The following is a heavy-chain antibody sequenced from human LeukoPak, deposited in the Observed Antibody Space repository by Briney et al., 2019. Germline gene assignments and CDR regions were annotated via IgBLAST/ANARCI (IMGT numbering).Heavy chain of an antibody. CDR1: GYTFTSYG. CDR2: ISAYNGNT. D-gene: IGHD2-2*01. V-gene: IGHV1-18*01. Sequence: ASVKVSCKASGYTFTSYGISWVRQAPGQGLEWMGWISAYNGNTNYAQKFQGRVTMTTDTSTSTAYMELSRLRSDDTAVYYCARTNPDCSSTSCYWDYWGQGTLVTVSS. CDR3: ARTNPDCSSTSCYWDY. J-gene: IGHJ4*02.